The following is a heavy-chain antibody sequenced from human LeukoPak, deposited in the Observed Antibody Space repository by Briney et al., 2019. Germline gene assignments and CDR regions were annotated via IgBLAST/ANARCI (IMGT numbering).Heavy chain of an antibody. CDR3: ARGGYCSSTSCHEYYYYYGMDV. D-gene: IGHD2-2*01. V-gene: IGHV4-59*01. Sequence: PSETLSLTCTVSGGSISSYYWSWIRQPPGKGLEWIGYIYYSGSTNYSPSLKSRVTISIDTSKTQFSLKLSSVAAADTAVYYCARGGYCSSTSCHEYYYYYGMDVWGQGTTVTVSS. CDR1: GGSISSYY. J-gene: IGHJ6*02. CDR2: IYYSGST.